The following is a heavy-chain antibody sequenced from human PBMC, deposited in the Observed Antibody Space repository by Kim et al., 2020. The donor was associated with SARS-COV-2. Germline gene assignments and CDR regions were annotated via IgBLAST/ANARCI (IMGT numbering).Heavy chain of an antibody. J-gene: IGHJ5*02. Sequence: GGSLRLSCAASGFTFSSYSMNWVRQAPGKGLEWVSSISSSSSYIYYADSVKGRFTISRDNAKNSVYLQLNTLSPEHTSVYLCAGGRLGQNGLSWARGT. CDR3: AGGRLGQNGLS. CDR1: GFTFSSYS. D-gene: IGHD3-16*01. CDR2: ISSSSSYI. V-gene: IGHV3-21*01.